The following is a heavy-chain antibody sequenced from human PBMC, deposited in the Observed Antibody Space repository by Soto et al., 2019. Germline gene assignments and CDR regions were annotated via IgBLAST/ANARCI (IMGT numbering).Heavy chain of an antibody. V-gene: IGHV4-59*01. CDR1: GGSISSYY. D-gene: IGHD1-26*01. CDR3: ARAKVDRPQMGGPTTSFDY. J-gene: IGHJ4*02. Sequence: SETLSLTCTVSGGSISSYYWSWIRQPPGKGLEWIGYIYYSGSTNYNPSLKSRVTISVDTSKNQFSLKLSSVTAADTAVYYCARAKVDRPQMGGPTTSFDYWGQGTLVTVSS. CDR2: IYYSGST.